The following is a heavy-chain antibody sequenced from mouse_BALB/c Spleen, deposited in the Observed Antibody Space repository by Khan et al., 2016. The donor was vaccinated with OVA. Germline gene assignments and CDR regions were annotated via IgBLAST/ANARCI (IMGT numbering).Heavy chain of an antibody. D-gene: IGHD2-2*01. Sequence: LVKTGASVKISCKASGYSFTGYYMHWVKQSHGKSLEWIGYISCYNGATTYNQKFKGKATFTVDTSSSTAYMQFNSLTSEDSAVYSSARSHLLLLYAMDYWGQGTSVTVSS. V-gene: IGHV1S34*01. CDR2: ISCYNGAT. CDR3: ARSHLLLLYAMDY. J-gene: IGHJ4*01. CDR1: GYSFTGYY.